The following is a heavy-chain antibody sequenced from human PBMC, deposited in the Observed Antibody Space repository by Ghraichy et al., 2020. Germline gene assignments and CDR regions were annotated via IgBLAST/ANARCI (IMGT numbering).Heavy chain of an antibody. CDR2: IYYSGST. CDR1: GGSISSSSYY. J-gene: IGHJ3*02. Sequence: SETLSLTCTVSGGSISSSSYYWGWIRQPPGKGLEWIGSIYYSGSTYYNPSLKSRVTISVDTSKNQFSLKLSSVTAADTAVYYCARFSGSYPGDAFDIWGQGTMVTVSS. V-gene: IGHV4-39*01. D-gene: IGHD1-26*01. CDR3: ARFSGSYPGDAFDI.